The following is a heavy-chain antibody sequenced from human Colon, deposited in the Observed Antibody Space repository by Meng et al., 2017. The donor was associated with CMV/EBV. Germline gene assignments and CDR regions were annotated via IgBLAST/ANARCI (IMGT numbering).Heavy chain of an antibody. CDR1: GFSVNSAY. J-gene: IGHJ1*01. CDR3: AKHIVASISEDGLGT. D-gene: IGHD5-12*01. V-gene: IGHV3-66*02. CDR2: IYSGGHT. Sequence: ETLSLTCAASGFSVNSAYMSWVRQAPGKGLEWVSIIYSGGHTYYADSVKGRVTISRDNSKKTVHLQMTNLRSDDTAVYYCAKHIVASISEDGLGTWGQGTLVTVSS.